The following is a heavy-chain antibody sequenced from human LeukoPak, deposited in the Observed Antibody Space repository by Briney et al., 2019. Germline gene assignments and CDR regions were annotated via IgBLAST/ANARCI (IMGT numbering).Heavy chain of an antibody. J-gene: IGHJ4*02. Sequence: GGSLRLSCAASGFTFSSFAMSWVRQAPGKGLEWVSAISGSGGGAYYADSVKGRFTVSRDNSKNTLYLQMNTLRAEDTAVYYCALYYYGSGSYFSHYFDYWGQGTLVTVSS. D-gene: IGHD3-10*01. CDR1: GFTFSSFA. CDR2: ISGSGGGA. CDR3: ALYYYGSGSYFSHYFDY. V-gene: IGHV3-23*01.